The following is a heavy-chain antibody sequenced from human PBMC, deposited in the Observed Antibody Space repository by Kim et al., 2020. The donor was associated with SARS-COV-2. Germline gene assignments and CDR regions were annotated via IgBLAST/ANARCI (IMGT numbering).Heavy chain of an antibody. V-gene: IGHV1-46*01. Sequence: ASVKVSCKASGYTFTSYYMHWVRQAPGQGLEWIGIINPSGGSTSYAQKFQGRVTMTRDTSTSTVYMELSSLRSEDTAVYYCAREIGIAVAGTPKYYYYGMDVWGQGTTVTVSS. CDR1: GYTFTSYY. D-gene: IGHD6-19*01. CDR3: AREIGIAVAGTPKYYYYGMDV. CDR2: INPSGGST. J-gene: IGHJ6*02.